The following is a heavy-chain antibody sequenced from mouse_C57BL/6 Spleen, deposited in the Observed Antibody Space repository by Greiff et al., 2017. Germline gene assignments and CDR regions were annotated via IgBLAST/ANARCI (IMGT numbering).Heavy chain of an antibody. Sequence: VQLQQPGAELVRPGSSVKLSCKASGYTFTSYWMDWVKQRPGQGLEWIGNIYPSDSETHYNQKFKDKATLTVDKSSSTAYMQLSSLTSEDSAVYYCARSYDYEYFDYWGQGTTLTVSS. V-gene: IGHV1-61*01. J-gene: IGHJ2*01. CDR3: ARSYDYEYFDY. D-gene: IGHD2-4*01. CDR2: IYPSDSET. CDR1: GYTFTSYW.